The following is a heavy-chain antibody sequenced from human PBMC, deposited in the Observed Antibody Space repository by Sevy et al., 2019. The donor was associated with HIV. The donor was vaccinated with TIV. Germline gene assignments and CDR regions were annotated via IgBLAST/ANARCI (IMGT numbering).Heavy chain of an antibody. Sequence: GGSLRLSCAASGFTFSSYSMNWVRQAPGKGLEWVSYISSSSSTIYYADSVKGRFNISRDNAEDSLYLQMNNLRAEDTAVYYCARDALSGTSAYWGQGTLVTVSS. J-gene: IGHJ4*02. V-gene: IGHV3-48*04. CDR2: ISSSSSTI. CDR3: ARDALSGTSAY. D-gene: IGHD1-7*01. CDR1: GFTFSSYS.